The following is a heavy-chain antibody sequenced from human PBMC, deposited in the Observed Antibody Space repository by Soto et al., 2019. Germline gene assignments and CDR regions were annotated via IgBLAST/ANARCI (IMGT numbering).Heavy chain of an antibody. V-gene: IGHV1-18*01. CDR1: GYTVSNYG. J-gene: IGHJ4*02. Sequence: ASVKVSCKASGYTVSNYGISWVRQAPGQGLEWMGWISAYNGNIKFAQKAQGRVTMTTDTFTSTADRELRSQRPDDTAVYYCARGQPGEGAEMFEFWGQGTLVTVSS. CDR2: ISAYNGNI. D-gene: IGHD3-10*01. CDR3: ARGQPGEGAEMFEF.